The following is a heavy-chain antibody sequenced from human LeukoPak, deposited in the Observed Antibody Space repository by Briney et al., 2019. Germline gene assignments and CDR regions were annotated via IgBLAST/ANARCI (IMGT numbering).Heavy chain of an antibody. CDR1: GFTFSSYG. V-gene: IGHV3-30*02. D-gene: IGHD1-7*01. CDR3: AKGRRAPLVGTITKSWLDD. Sequence: GGSLRLSCAASGFTFSSYGMHWVRQAPGKGLEWVAFIRYDGSNKYYADSVKGRFTISRDNSKNTLYLQMNSLRAEDTAVYYCAKGRRAPLVGTITKSWLDDWGQGTLVTVSS. CDR2: IRYDGSNK. J-gene: IGHJ4*02.